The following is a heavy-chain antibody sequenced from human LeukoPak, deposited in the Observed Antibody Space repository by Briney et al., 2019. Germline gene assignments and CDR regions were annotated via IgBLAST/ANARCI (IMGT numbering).Heavy chain of an antibody. CDR2: IIPIFGTA. J-gene: IGHJ4*02. CDR3: AGQTELIVGATDY. Sequence: SVKVSCKASEGTFSSYAISWVRQAPGQGLEGMGRIIPIFGTANYAQKFQGRVTITTDESTSTAYMELSSLRSEDTAVYYCAGQTELIVGATDYWGQGTLVTVSS. V-gene: IGHV1-69*05. D-gene: IGHD1-26*01. CDR1: EGTFSSYA.